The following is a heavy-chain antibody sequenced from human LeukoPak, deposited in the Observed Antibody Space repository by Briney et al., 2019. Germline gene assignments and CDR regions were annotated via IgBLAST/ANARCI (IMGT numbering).Heavy chain of an antibody. CDR3: ARHRSMFDSSGYYLDY. V-gene: IGHV4-59*08. CDR1: GDSVTGYY. CDR2: IFYRGCT. Sequence: SETLSLTCTVSGDSVTGYYWSWIRQPPGKGLEWIAYIFYRGCTNHNPSLGSRVTVSIDTSNNQFSLMLSSVTAADTAVYYCARHRSMFDSSGYYLDYWGQGTLVTVSS. D-gene: IGHD3-22*01. J-gene: IGHJ4*02.